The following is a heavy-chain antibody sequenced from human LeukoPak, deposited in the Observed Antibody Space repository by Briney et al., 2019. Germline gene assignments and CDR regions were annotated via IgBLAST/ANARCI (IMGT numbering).Heavy chain of an antibody. V-gene: IGHV3-74*01. CDR1: GFTFSSYW. D-gene: IGHD3-22*01. J-gene: IGHJ4*02. CDR3: ARTHSSGYPNFDY. CDR2: ISGDGSTT. Sequence: QTGGSLRLSCAASGFTFSSYWMHWVRQAPGMGLVWVSRISGDGSTTSYADSVKGRFTISRDNAQNSLYLQMNSLRAEDTAVYYCARTHSSGYPNFDYRGQGTLVIVSS.